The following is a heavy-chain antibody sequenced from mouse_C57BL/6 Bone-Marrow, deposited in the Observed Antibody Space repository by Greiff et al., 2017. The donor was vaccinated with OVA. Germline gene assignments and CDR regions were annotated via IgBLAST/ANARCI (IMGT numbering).Heavy chain of an antibody. CDR2: IYPRSGNT. V-gene: IGHV1-81*01. CDR3: ARELGRGY. Sequence: VKLQESGAELARPGASVKLSCKASGYTFTSYGISWVKQRTGQGLEWIGEIYPRSGNTYYNEKFKGKATLTVDKSSSTAYMELRSLTSEDSAVYFCARELGRGYWGQGTTLTVSS. CDR1: GYTFTSYG. D-gene: IGHD4-1*01. J-gene: IGHJ2*01.